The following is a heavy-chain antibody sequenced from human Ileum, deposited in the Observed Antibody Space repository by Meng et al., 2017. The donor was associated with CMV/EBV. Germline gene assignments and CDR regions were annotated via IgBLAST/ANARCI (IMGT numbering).Heavy chain of an antibody. Sequence: QVQLQQWGAGLFKPSETLSLTCAVYGGSFSGYYWSWIRQPPGKGLEWIAEVSHSGVTNYNPSLKSRVTISIDTSKNQFSLHLSSGTAADTAVYYCAREPPFVPADSWGQGTLVTVSS. CDR1: GGSFSGYY. D-gene: IGHD2-21*01. CDR3: AREPPFVPADS. CDR2: VSHSGVT. V-gene: IGHV4-34*02. J-gene: IGHJ4*02.